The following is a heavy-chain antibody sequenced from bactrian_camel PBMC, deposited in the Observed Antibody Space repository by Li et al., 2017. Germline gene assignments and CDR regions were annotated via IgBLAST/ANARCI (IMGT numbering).Heavy chain of an antibody. CDR2: IDAVGIS. Sequence: GDSVEAGGSLLLSCTVSGYELHTVCMAWFRQVPGKEREGVAKIDAVGISLYADDAKGRFTISKDNARKTLYLQMNSLNPEDTAIYYCAADSTRAGYCTPGFQKRTYDKWGQGTQVTVS. V-gene: IGHV3S53*01. D-gene: IGHD2*01. CDR1: GYELHTVC. J-gene: IGHJ4*01. CDR3: AADSTRAGYCTPGFQKRTYDK.